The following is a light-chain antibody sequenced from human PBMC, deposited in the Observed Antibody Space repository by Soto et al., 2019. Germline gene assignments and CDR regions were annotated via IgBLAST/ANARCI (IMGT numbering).Light chain of an antibody. J-gene: IGKJ1*01. Sequence: IVLTHSPGTLSLSPWERATLSCRASQSVSSSYLAWYQQKPGQAPRLLIYGASSRATGIPDRFSGSGSGTDFTLTISSLQSEDFAVYYCQQYNNWPPWTFGQGTKVDIK. CDR2: GAS. CDR1: QSVSSSY. V-gene: IGKV3-20*01. CDR3: QQYNNWPPWT.